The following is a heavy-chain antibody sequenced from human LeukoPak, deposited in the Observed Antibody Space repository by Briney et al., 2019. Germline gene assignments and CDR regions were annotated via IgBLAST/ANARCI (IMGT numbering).Heavy chain of an antibody. Sequence: ASVKASCKVSGYTLTELSMHWVRQAPGKGLEWMGGFDPEDGETIYAQKFQGRVTMTEDTSTDTAYMELSSLRSEDTAVYYCATVLLRYSSGWRYFDYWGQGTLVTVSS. V-gene: IGHV1-24*01. D-gene: IGHD6-19*01. CDR2: FDPEDGET. CDR1: GYTLTELS. CDR3: ATVLLRYSSGWRYFDY. J-gene: IGHJ4*02.